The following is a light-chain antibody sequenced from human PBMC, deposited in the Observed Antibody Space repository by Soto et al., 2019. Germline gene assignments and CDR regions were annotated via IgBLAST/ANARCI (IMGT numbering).Light chain of an antibody. V-gene: IGLV2-14*03. CDR3: SSYTASSARV. Sequence: QSVLTQPASLSGSPGQSITISCAGTNSDIGSYNYVSWYQHFPGKAPRLVIYDVNNRPSGVPNRFSGSKSGNTASLTISGLQAEDESDYYCSSYTASSARVFGGGTKVTVL. J-gene: IGLJ3*02. CDR2: DVN. CDR1: NSDIGSYNY.